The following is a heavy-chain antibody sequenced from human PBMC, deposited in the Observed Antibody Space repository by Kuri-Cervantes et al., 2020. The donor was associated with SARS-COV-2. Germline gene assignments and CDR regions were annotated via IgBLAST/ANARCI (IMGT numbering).Heavy chain of an antibody. CDR1: GGSLNNYY. CDR2: IYSTGST. V-gene: IGHV4-4*07. J-gene: IGHJ5*02. CDR3: ARGGQGLDP. D-gene: IGHD3-16*01. Sequence: SETLSLTCTVSGGSLNNYYWSWIRQSAGKGLEWIGRIYSTGSTDYDPSLRGRVTMSLDTSKSQFSLKPSSVTAADTAIYYCARGGQGLDPWGQGTLVTVSS.